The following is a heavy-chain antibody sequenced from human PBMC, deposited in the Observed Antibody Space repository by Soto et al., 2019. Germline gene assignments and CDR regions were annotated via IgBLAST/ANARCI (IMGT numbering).Heavy chain of an antibody. CDR2: INSDGSST. J-gene: IGHJ4*02. CDR1: GFTFSSYW. Sequence: GGSLRLSCAASGFTFSSYWMHWVRQAPGKGLVWVSRINSDGSSTSYADSVKGRFTISRDNAKNTLYLQMNSLRAEDTAVYYCARVTDFWSGYYPYYFDYWGQGTLVTVSS. CDR3: ARVTDFWSGYYPYYFDY. V-gene: IGHV3-74*01. D-gene: IGHD3-3*01.